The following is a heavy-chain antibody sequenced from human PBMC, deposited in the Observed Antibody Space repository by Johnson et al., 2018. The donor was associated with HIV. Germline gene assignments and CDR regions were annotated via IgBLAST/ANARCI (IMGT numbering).Heavy chain of an antibody. CDR2: IKQDGSEK. V-gene: IGHV3-7*02. CDR3: ARAVTPFGDWEAFDI. D-gene: IGHD3-10*01. CDR1: GFTFSIYW. Sequence: MLLVESGGGLVQPGGSLRLSCAASGFTFSIYWMTWVRQAPGKGLEWVANIKQDGSEKYYVDSVKGRFTISRDNAKNSLYLQMNSLRAEDTAVYYCARAVTPFGDWEAFDIWGQGTMVTVSS. J-gene: IGHJ3*02.